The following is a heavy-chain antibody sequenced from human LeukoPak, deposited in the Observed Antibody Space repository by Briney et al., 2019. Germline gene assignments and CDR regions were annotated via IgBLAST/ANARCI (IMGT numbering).Heavy chain of an antibody. Sequence: ASVKVSCKASVYTFTGYYMQWVRHAPGQGLEWMGWINTISGGTNYAQKFQGRVTMTRDTSTSTAYMELSRLRSDDAAVYSCARGASSGWYDCAHYFGYWGQGTLVTVSS. CDR3: ARGASSGWYDCAHYFGY. CDR2: INTISGGT. V-gene: IGHV1-2*02. J-gene: IGHJ4*02. CDR1: VYTFTGYY. D-gene: IGHD6-19*01.